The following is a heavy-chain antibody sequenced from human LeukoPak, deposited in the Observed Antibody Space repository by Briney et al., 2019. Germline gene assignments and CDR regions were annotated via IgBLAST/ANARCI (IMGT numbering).Heavy chain of an antibody. CDR1: GFTFSGSA. CDR2: IRSKANSYAT. J-gene: IGHJ5*02. Sequence: GGSPRLSCAASGFTFSGSAMHWVRQASGKGLEWVGRIRSKANSYATAYAASVKGRFTISRDDSKNTAYLQMNSLKTEDTAVYYCTRHGYGDGPPWGQGTLVTVSS. D-gene: IGHD4-17*01. V-gene: IGHV3-73*01. CDR3: TRHGYGDGPP.